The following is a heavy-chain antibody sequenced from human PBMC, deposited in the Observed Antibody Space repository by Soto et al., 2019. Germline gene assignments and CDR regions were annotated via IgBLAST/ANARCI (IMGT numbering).Heavy chain of an antibody. Sequence: QVQLVQSGAEVKKPGASVKVSCKASGYTFTSYYMHWVRQAPGQGLEWMGIINPSGGSTSYAQKFQGRVTMTRDTSTSTVYMELSSLRSEDTAVYYCARDLGRWELLTRGYWFDPWGQGTLVTVSS. D-gene: IGHD1-26*01. CDR3: ARDLGRWELLTRGYWFDP. CDR1: GYTFTSYY. J-gene: IGHJ5*02. CDR2: INPSGGST. V-gene: IGHV1-46*01.